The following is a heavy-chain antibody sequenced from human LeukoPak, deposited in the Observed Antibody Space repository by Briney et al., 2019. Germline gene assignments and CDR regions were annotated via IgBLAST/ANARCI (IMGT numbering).Heavy chain of an antibody. D-gene: IGHD3-22*01. J-gene: IGHJ4*02. Sequence: PGGSLRLSCAASGFTFSSYSMNWVRQAPGKGLEWVSSISSSSSYIYYADSVKGRFTISRDNAKNSLYLQMNSLRAEDTAVYYCARGPDYYDSSGHPYRGQGTLVTVSS. CDR3: ARGPDYYDSSGHPY. CDR1: GFTFSSYS. V-gene: IGHV3-21*01. CDR2: ISSSSSYI.